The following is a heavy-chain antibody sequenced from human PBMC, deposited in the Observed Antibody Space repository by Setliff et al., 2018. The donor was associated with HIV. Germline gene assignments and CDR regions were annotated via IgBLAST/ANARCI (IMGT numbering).Heavy chain of an antibody. J-gene: IGHJ4*02. CDR2: ISSSSSTI. Sequence: GGSLRLSCAASGFTFSSYSMNWVRQAPGKGLEWVSYISSSSSTIYYADSVKGRFTISRDNAKNSLYLQMNSLRAEDTAVYYCARPYYYDSSGSLRYFDYWGQGTLVTVPQ. D-gene: IGHD3-22*01. CDR3: ARPYYYDSSGSLRYFDY. CDR1: GFTFSSYS. V-gene: IGHV3-48*01.